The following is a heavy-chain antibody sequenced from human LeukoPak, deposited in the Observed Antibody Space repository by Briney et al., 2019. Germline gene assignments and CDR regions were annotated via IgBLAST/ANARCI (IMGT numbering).Heavy chain of an antibody. CDR3: ARGRRGYCSSTSCYGAFDI. V-gene: IGHV4-30-4*08. CDR2: IYYSGST. J-gene: IGHJ3*02. D-gene: IGHD2-2*03. Sequence: PSETLSLTCTVSGGSISSGDYYWSWIRQPPGKGLEWIGYIYYSGSTYYNPSLKSRVTISVDTSKNQFSLKLSSVTAADTAVYYCARGRRGYCSSTSCYGAFDIWGQGTMVTVSS. CDR1: GGSISSGDYY.